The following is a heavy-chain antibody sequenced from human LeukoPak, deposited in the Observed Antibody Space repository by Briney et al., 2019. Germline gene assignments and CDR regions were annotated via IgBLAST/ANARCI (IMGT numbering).Heavy chain of an antibody. CDR1: GGTFSRYA. CDR2: IIPIFGTA. V-gene: IGHV1-69*13. D-gene: IGHD2-15*01. J-gene: IGHJ4*02. Sequence: SVKVSCKSSGGTFSRYAINWVRQAPGQGLEGMGGIIPIFGTANYAQKFQGRVTITADESTSTAYMELSSLRSEDTAVYYCASSRGSCYSCGEYWGQGTLVTVSS. CDR3: ASSRGSCYSCGEY.